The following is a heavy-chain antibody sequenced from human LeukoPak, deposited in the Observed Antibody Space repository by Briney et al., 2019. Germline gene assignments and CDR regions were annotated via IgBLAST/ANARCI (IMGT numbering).Heavy chain of an antibody. J-gene: IGHJ6*03. CDR3: ARNPIITMVRGVGGDYYMDV. D-gene: IGHD3-10*01. CDR2: IIPIFGTA. CDR1: GYTFISYA. V-gene: IGHV1-69*06. Sequence: SVKVFCKSSGYTFISYAMNWVRQAPGQGLVWMGGIIPIFGTANYAQKFQGRVTITADKYTSTDYMELSRLRSEETAVYYCARNPIITMVRGVGGDYYMDVWGKGTTVTVSS.